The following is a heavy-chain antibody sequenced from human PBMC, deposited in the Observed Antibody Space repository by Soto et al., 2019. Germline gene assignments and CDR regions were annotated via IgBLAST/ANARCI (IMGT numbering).Heavy chain of an antibody. Sequence: EVELLESGGGLVQPGGSLRLSCAASGFTFSSYAMSWFRRAPGKGLEWVSGISGSGRITKYADSVKGRFIISRDNFKNTLFLQMNSLRAEDTAVYYCAKDVHYDIVTGIEYVHHWAQGTLVTVSS. CDR1: GFTFSSYA. J-gene: IGHJ1*01. CDR3: AKDVHYDIVTGIEYVHH. D-gene: IGHD3-9*01. CDR2: ISGSGRIT. V-gene: IGHV3-23*01.